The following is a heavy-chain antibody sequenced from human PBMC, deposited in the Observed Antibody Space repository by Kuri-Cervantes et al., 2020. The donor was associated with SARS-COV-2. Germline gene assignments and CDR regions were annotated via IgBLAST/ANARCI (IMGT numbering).Heavy chain of an antibody. CDR1: GFTFSSYW. D-gene: IGHD6-6*01. CDR3: ARGVRSIAAHHAFDI. V-gene: IGHV3-7*01. CDR2: IKQDGSEK. J-gene: IGHJ3*02. Sequence: GGSLRLSCAASGFTFSSYWMSWVRQAPGKGLEWAANIKQDGSEKYYVDSVKGRFTISRDNAKNSLYLQMNSLRAEDTAVYYCARGVRSIAAHHAFDIWGQGTMVTVSS.